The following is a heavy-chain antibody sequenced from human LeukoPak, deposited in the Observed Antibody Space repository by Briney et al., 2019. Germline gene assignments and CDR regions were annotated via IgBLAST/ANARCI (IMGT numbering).Heavy chain of an antibody. V-gene: IGHV4-38-2*02. CDR1: GYSISSGYY. J-gene: IGHJ4*02. Sequence: SETLSLTCTVSGYSISSGYYWGWIRQAPGQGLEWIGTIYHSGSTYYNPSLKSRVTISVDTSKNQFSLKLNSVTAADTAVYYCARETWQQWLLMEFDYWGQGTLVTVSS. D-gene: IGHD5-18*01. CDR2: IYHSGST. CDR3: ARETWQQWLLMEFDY.